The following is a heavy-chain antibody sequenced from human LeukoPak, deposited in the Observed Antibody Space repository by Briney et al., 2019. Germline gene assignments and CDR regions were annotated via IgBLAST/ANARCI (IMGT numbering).Heavy chain of an antibody. CDR1: GYTLTELS. V-gene: IGHV1-24*01. CDR3: ARVPQYSLLAVAGILDY. CDR2: FDPEDGET. Sequence: ASVKVSCKVSGYTLTELSMHWVRQAPGKGLEWMGGFDPEDGETIYAQKLQGRVTMTTDTSTSTAYMELRSLRSDDTAVYYCARVPQYSLLAVAGILDYWGQGTLVTVSS. J-gene: IGHJ4*02. D-gene: IGHD6-19*01.